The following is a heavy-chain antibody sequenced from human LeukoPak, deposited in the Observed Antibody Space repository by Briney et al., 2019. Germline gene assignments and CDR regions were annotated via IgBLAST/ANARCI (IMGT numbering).Heavy chain of an antibody. CDR3: ARYYYESSD. CDR2: IKQDGSEK. V-gene: IGHV3-7*01. Sequence: GGSLRLSCAASGFTFRSYWMSWVRQAPGKGLEWVANIKQDGSEKYYVDSVKGRFTISRDNAKNSLYLQMNSLRAEDTAVYYCARYYYESSDWGQGTLVTVSS. CDR1: GFTFRSYW. D-gene: IGHD3-22*01. J-gene: IGHJ4*02.